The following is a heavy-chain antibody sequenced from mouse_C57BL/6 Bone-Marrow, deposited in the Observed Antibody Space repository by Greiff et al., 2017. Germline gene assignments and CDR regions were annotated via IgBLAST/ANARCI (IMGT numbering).Heavy chain of an antibody. V-gene: IGHV1-85*01. CDR1: GYTFTSYD. D-gene: IGHD1-1*01. CDR2: IYPRDGST. J-gene: IGHJ1*03. CDR3: ARLEFDGSSGDWYFDV. Sequence: QVQLKESGPELVKPGASVKLSCKASGYTFTSYDINWVKQRPGQGLEWIGWIYPRDGSTKYNEKFKGKATLTVDSYSSTAYMELYSLTSEDSAVYFCARLEFDGSSGDWYFDVWGTGTTVTVSS.